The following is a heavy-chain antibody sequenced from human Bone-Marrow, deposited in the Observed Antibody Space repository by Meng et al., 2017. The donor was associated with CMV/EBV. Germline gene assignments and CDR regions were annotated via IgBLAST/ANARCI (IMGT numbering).Heavy chain of an antibody. CDR3: AAGIVVVPAAIHYYYGMDV. CDR2: IVVGSGNT. J-gene: IGHJ6*02. V-gene: IGHV1-58*01. CDR1: GFTFTSSA. Sequence: SVKVSCKASGFTFTSSAVQWVRQARGQRLEWIGWIVVGSGNTNYAQKFQGRVTITRDMSTSTAYMELSSLRSEDTAVYYCAAGIVVVPAAIHYYYGMDVWGQGTTVTVSS. D-gene: IGHD2-2*01.